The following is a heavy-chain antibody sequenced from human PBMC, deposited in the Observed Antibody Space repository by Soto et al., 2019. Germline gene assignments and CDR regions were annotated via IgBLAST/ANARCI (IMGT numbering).Heavy chain of an antibody. J-gene: IGHJ4*02. CDR2: ISGSGGST. V-gene: IGHV3-23*01. CDR1: GFTFSSYA. Sequence: PGGSLRLSCAASGFTFSSYAMSWVRQAPGKGLEWVSAISGSGGSTYYADSVKGRFTISRDNSKNTLYLQMNSLRAEDTAVYYCAKRGYSYGYKSLQIDYWGQGTLVTVSS. D-gene: IGHD5-18*01. CDR3: AKRGYSYGYKSLQIDY.